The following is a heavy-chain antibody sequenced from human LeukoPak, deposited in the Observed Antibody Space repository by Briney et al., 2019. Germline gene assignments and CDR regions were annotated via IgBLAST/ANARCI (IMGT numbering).Heavy chain of an antibody. CDR1: GFTFSTYA. CDR3: ARRGDSSSSGKYYFDY. CDR2: IIGTGAST. V-gene: IGHV3-23*01. Sequence: GGSLRLSCAASGFTFSTYAMTWARQAPGKGLEWVSFIIGTGASTYYADSVKGRFTISRDNSKNTLYLQMNSLRAEDAAVYYCARRGDSSSSGKYYFDYWGQGTLVTVSS. D-gene: IGHD6-6*01. J-gene: IGHJ4*02.